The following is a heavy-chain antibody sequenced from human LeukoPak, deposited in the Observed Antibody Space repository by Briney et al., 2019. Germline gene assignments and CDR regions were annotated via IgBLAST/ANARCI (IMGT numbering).Heavy chain of an antibody. CDR2: IKFDGSLA. CDR3: ETGHYDSRMYFDL. CDR1: GLTFSTYW. Sequence: PGGSLRLSCTASGLTFSTYWVHWVRQAPGKGLVWVSQIKFDGSLASYADSVKGRFTISRDNAKNTLYLQMNTLGTEDTAVYYCETGHYDSRMYFDLWGRGTLVTVSS. V-gene: IGHV3-74*01. D-gene: IGHD3-16*01. J-gene: IGHJ2*01.